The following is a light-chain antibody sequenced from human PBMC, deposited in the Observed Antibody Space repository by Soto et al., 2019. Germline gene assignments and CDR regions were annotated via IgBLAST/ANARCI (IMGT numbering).Light chain of an antibody. V-gene: IGKV3-20*01. J-gene: IGKJ4*01. CDR3: QQYGSSPS. CDR1: QSVRSSY. CDR2: GAS. Sequence: EIVLTQSPGTLSLSPGERATLNCRASQSVRSSYLAWYQQQPGQAPRLLIHGASRRATGISDRFSGSGSGTDFILTISRLEPEDFTVYYCQQYGSSPSFGGGTKVDIK.